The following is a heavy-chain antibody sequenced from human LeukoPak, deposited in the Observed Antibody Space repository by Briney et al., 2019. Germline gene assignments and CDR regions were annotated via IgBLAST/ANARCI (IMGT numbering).Heavy chain of an antibody. Sequence: QAGGSLRLSCAASGFTFSSYWMSWVRQAPGKGLEWVASVKQDGSEKYSVDSVRGRFTISRDNAKNSLYLQMNSLRAEDTAVYYCARDFNWNLDYWGQGTLVTVSS. V-gene: IGHV3-7*01. CDR1: GFTFSSYW. CDR3: ARDFNWNLDY. J-gene: IGHJ4*02. CDR2: VKQDGSEK. D-gene: IGHD1-20*01.